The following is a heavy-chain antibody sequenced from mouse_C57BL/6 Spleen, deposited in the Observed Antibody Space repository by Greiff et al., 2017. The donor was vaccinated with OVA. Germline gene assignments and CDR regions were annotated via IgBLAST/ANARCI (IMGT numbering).Heavy chain of an antibody. CDR3: ATTVVGAMDY. CDR2: ISSGSSTI. CDR1: GFTFSDYG. Sequence: EVNVVESGGGLVKPGGSLKLSCAASGFTFSDYGMHWVRQAPEKGLEWVAYISSGSSTIYYADTVKGRFTISRDNAKNTLFLQMTSLRSEDTAMYYCATTVVGAMDYWGQGTSVTVSS. V-gene: IGHV5-17*01. D-gene: IGHD1-1*01. J-gene: IGHJ4*01.